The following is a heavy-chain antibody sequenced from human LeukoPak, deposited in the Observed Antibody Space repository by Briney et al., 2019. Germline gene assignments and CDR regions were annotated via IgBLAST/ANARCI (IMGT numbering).Heavy chain of an antibody. CDR1: GFTFSSYS. J-gene: IGHJ4*02. CDR3: ARAQVNIDS. Sequence: GGSLRLSCAASGFTFSSYSMNWVRQAPGKGLEWVANIKEDGSEKNYVDSVKGRFTISRDNAENSVFLQMNSLRAEDTAEYYCARAQVNIDSWGQGTLVIVSS. CDR2: IKEDGSEK. D-gene: IGHD3-22*01. V-gene: IGHV3-7*01.